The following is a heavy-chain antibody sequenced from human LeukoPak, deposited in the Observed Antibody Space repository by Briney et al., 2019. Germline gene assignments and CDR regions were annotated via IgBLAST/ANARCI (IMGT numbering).Heavy chain of an antibody. J-gene: IGHJ5*02. CDR3: ARHVPRARWELLPTKQFDP. D-gene: IGHD1-26*01. V-gene: IGHV4-39*01. Sequence: SETLSLTCTVSGGSISSSSYYWGWIRQPPGKGLEWIGSIYYSGSTYYNPSLKSRVTISVDTSKNQFSLKLSSVTAADTAVYYCARHVPRARWELLPTKQFDPWGQGTLVTVSS. CDR1: GGSISSSSYY. CDR2: IYYSGST.